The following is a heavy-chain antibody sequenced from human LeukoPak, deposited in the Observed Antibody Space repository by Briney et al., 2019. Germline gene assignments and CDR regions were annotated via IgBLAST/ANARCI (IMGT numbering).Heavy chain of an antibody. CDR3: ARDRDYSCGWYGPHFDY. Sequence: PGGSLRLSCAASGFTFSSYSMNWVRQAPGKGLEWVSYISSSSSTIYYADSVKGRFTISRDNAKNSLYLQMNSLRAEDTAVYYCARDRDYSCGWYGPHFDYWGQGTLVTVSS. CDR1: GFTFSSYS. D-gene: IGHD6-19*01. CDR2: ISSSSSTI. V-gene: IGHV3-48*04. J-gene: IGHJ4*02.